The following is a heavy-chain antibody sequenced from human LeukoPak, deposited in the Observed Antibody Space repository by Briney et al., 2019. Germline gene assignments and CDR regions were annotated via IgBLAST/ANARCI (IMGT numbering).Heavy chain of an antibody. Sequence: ASVKVSCKASGYTFTGYYMHWVRQAPGQGLEWMGWINPNSGGTNYAQKFQGRVTMTRDTSISTAYMELSRLRSDDTAVYYCARELVVVPAACMDVWGKGTTVTVSS. D-gene: IGHD2-2*01. CDR3: ARELVVVPAACMDV. V-gene: IGHV1-2*02. J-gene: IGHJ6*03. CDR2: INPNSGGT. CDR1: GYTFTGYY.